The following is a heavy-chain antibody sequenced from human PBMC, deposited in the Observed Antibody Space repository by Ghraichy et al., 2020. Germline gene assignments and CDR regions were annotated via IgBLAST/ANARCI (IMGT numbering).Heavy chain of an antibody. J-gene: IGHJ4*02. Sequence: GESLNISCAASGFTFSSYWMSWVRQAPGKGLEWVANIKQDGSEKYYVDSVKGRFTISRDNAKNSLYLQMNSLRAEDTAVYYCARDESPSYYYGSGYRDYWGQGTLVTVSS. V-gene: IGHV3-7*03. CDR2: IKQDGSEK. D-gene: IGHD3-10*01. CDR1: GFTFSSYW. CDR3: ARDESPSYYYGSGYRDY.